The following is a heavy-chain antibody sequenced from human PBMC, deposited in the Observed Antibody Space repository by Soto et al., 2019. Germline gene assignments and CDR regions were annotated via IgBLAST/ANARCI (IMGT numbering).Heavy chain of an antibody. V-gene: IGHV5-51*01. D-gene: IGHD1-26*01. CDR3: ARSGRNGYYAMDV. CDR2: IYPGDSDT. J-gene: IGHJ6*02. CDR1: GYSFSTFW. Sequence: GESLKISGKGSGYSFSTFWIGWVRQMPGEGLEWMGIIYPGDSDTRYRPSFQGQVTISADKSINTAFLQWSSLKVSDTAMYYCARSGRNGYYAMDVWGQGTTVTVSS.